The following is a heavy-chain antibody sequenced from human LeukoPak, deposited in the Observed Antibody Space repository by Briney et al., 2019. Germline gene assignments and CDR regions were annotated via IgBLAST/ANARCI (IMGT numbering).Heavy chain of an antibody. J-gene: IGHJ4*02. CDR2: INTNTGNP. CDR1: GGTFSSYA. CDR3: ARGSYGFGVVIIQGPY. D-gene: IGHD3-3*01. Sequence: ASVKVSCKASGGTFSSYAISWVRQAPGQGLEWMGWINTNTGNPTYAQGFTGRFVFSLDTSVSTAYLQISSLKAEDTAVYYCARGSYGFGVVIIQGPYWGQGTLVTVSS. V-gene: IGHV7-4-1*02.